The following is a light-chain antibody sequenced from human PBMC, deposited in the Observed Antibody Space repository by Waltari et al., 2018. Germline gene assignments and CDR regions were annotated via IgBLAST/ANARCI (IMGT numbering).Light chain of an antibody. Sequence: AIRITQSPSSLSASTGDRVTITCRASQVISSYLAWYQQKPGKAPKDLIYAASTLQTGVPSRFSGTGSGTDFTLTISCLQSEDFAVYYCQQYHTNPATFGQGTKVEIK. V-gene: IGKV1-8*01. CDR3: QQYHTNPAT. J-gene: IGKJ1*01. CDR1: QVISSY. CDR2: AAS.